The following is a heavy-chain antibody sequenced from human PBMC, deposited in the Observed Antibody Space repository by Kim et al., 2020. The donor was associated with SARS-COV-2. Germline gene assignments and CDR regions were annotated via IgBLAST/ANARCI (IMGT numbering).Heavy chain of an antibody. CDR2: ISYDGSNK. CDR3: AKDSRRFFGFFDY. D-gene: IGHD3-10*01. CDR1: GFTFSSYG. Sequence: GGSLRLSCAASGFTFSSYGMHWVRQAPGKGLEWVAVISYDGSNKYYADSVKGRFTISRDNSKNTLYLQMNSLRAEDTAVYYCAKDSRRFFGFFDYWGQGTLVTVSS. V-gene: IGHV3-30*18. J-gene: IGHJ4*02.